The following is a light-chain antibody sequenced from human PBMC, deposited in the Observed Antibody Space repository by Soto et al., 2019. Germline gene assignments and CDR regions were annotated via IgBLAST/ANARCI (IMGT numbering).Light chain of an antibody. CDR1: QSVLYSSNNKNY. CDR3: QQYYSTPCT. V-gene: IGKV4-1*01. CDR2: WAS. Sequence: DIVMTQSPDSLAVSLGERATINCKSSQSVLYSSNNKNYLAWYQQKPGQPPKLLIYWASTRESGVPDRFSGSGSGTDFTLTINSLQAEDVAVYYCQQYYSTPCTFGQGTKLEI. J-gene: IGKJ2*02.